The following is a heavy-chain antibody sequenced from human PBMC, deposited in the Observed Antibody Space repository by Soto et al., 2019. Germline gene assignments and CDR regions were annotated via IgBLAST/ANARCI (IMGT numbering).Heavy chain of an antibody. D-gene: IGHD3-3*01. CDR1: GGTFSSYA. J-gene: IGHJ6*02. CDR3: ARARTTGTTRRTYYDFWSGTSFYYYGMDV. V-gene: IGHV1-69*13. Sequence: GASVKVSCKASGGTFSSYAISWLRQAPGQGLEWMGGIIPIFGTANYAQKFQGRVTITADESTSTAYMELSSLRSEDTAVYYCARARTTGTTRRTYYDFWSGTSFYYYGMDVWGQGTTVTVSS. CDR2: IIPIFGTA.